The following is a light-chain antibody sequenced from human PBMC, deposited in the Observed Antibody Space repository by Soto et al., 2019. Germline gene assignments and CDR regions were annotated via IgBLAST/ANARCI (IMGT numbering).Light chain of an antibody. CDR3: QQYNYWPPLT. V-gene: IGKV3-15*01. J-gene: IGKJ4*01. Sequence: EIVMTQSPGTLSVSPGERATLSCRASQSVSSNVAWYQQKPGQGPRLLIYGASTRATGIPARFSGSGSGTEFTLTISSLQSEDFAVYYCQQYNYWPPLTFGGGTKVEI. CDR2: GAS. CDR1: QSVSSN.